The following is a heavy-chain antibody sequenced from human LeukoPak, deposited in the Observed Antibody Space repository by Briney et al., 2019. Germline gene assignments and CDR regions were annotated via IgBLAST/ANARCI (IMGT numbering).Heavy chain of an antibody. Sequence: GGSLRLSCAASGFTFSSFWMHWVRQAPGKGLVRVSRINSDGSSTIYADSVKGRFTISRDNAKNTLYLQMNSLRVEDTAVYYCARVRNDLDYWGQGTLVTVSS. CDR2: INSDGSST. CDR3: ARVRNDLDY. CDR1: GFTFSSFW. D-gene: IGHD1-1*01. V-gene: IGHV3-74*01. J-gene: IGHJ4*02.